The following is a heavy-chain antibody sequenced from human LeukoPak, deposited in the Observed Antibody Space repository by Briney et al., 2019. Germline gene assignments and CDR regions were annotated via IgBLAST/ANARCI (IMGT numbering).Heavy chain of an antibody. D-gene: IGHD1-1*01. Sequence: SETLSLTCSVSGDSISYYYWNWIRQSAGKGLEWIGRISTSGDTKYNPSLKSRVTMSVDTSKNQSSLKLNSVTAADTAVYYCARDRRQRDYFDFWGQGARVSVSS. CDR1: GDSISYYY. V-gene: IGHV4-4*07. CDR3: ARDRRQRDYFDF. CDR2: ISTSGDT. J-gene: IGHJ4*02.